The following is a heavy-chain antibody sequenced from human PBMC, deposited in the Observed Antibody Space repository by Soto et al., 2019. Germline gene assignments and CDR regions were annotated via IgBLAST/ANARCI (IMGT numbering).Heavy chain of an antibody. Sequence: GGSLRVSCAVSGFSLTDVWMNWGRQAPWKGLEWVGRIKSKTAGGTTDYAAPVKGRFTILRDDSKNTLYLQMDSLITEDTAVYFCSHGYGEYFNSWGQGTLVTVSS. CDR2: IKSKTAGGTT. D-gene: IGHD5-18*01. J-gene: IGHJ4*02. CDR1: GFSLTDVW. V-gene: IGHV3-15*07. CDR3: SHGYGEYFNS.